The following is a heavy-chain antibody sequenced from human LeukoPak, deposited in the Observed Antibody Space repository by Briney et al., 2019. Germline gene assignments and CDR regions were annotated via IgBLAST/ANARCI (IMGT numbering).Heavy chain of an antibody. CDR2: ISYDGSNK. Sequence: GRSLRLSCAASGFTFSSYAMHWVRQAPGKGLEWVAVISYDGSNKYYADSVKGRFTISRDNSKNTLYLQMNSLRAEDTAVYYCARVASGFLEWLSSGPTYGMDVWGQGTTVTVSS. D-gene: IGHD3-3*01. V-gene: IGHV3-30-3*01. CDR3: ARVASGFLEWLSSGPTYGMDV. J-gene: IGHJ6*02. CDR1: GFTFSSYA.